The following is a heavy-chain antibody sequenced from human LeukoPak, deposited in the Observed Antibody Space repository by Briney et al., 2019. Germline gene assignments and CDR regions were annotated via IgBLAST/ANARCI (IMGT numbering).Heavy chain of an antibody. CDR1: GFTFSNYE. V-gene: IGHV3-30*04. J-gene: IGHJ4*02. CDR2: ISYDGSNK. CDR3: AMSTYDYGSGCLDY. Sequence: GGSLRLSCAASGFTFSNYEMNWVRQAPGKGLEWVAVISYDGSNKYYADSVKGRFTISRDNSKNTLYLQMNSLRAEDTAVYYCAMSTYDYGSGCLDYWGQGTLVTVSS. D-gene: IGHD3-10*01.